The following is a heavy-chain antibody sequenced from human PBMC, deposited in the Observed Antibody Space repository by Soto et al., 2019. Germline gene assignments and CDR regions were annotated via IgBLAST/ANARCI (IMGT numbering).Heavy chain of an antibody. V-gene: IGHV4-31*03. CDR1: GXSIRSASYY. D-gene: IGHD3-10*01. CDR3: ASALKISLGEIDY. CDR2: IHYSGSA. Sequence: LSLTFTVSGXSIRSASYYWSWIRQHPGKGLEWIGNIHYSGSAYYNPSLKSRITISVDTSKNQFSLRLTSVTAADTAVYYCASALKISLGEIDYWGQGSLVTVSS. J-gene: IGHJ4*02.